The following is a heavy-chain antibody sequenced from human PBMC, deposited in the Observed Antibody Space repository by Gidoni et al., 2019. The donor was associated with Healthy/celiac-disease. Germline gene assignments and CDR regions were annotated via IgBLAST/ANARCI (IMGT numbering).Heavy chain of an antibody. Sequence: EVQLLESGGGLVQPGGSLRLSCAASAFPFSSYARSWVRQAPGQGLELVSAISGSGGSTYYADSVKGRFTISRDNSKNTLYLQMNSLRAEDTAVYYCATTVTTRLSNFDYWGQGTLVTVSS. CDR1: AFPFSSYA. J-gene: IGHJ4*02. CDR2: ISGSGGST. CDR3: ATTVTTRLSNFDY. V-gene: IGHV3-23*01. D-gene: IGHD4-4*01.